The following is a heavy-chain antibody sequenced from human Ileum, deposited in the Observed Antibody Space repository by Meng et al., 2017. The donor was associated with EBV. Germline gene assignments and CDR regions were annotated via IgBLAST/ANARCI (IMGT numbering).Heavy chain of an antibody. J-gene: IGHJ5*02. CDR2: ISTNTGTP. D-gene: IGHD2/OR15-2a*01. Sequence: QVQLVQSGSELKKPGXSVKVSCKASGYTFSTYTINWVRQAHGRGLEWMGWISTNTGTPTYTQGFTGRFVFSLDTSASAAYLQISSLKAEDTAVYYCARGGNFGPWGQGTLVTVSS. CDR1: GYTFSTYT. V-gene: IGHV7-4-1*02. CDR3: ARGGNFGP.